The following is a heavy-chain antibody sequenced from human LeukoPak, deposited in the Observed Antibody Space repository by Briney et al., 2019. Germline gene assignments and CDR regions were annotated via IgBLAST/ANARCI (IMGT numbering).Heavy chain of an antibody. CDR1: GFTVSSNY. Sequence: GGSLRLSCAASGFTVSSNYMSWVRQAPGKGLEGVSAISGSGGSTYYADSVKGRFTIYRDNSKNTLYPQMNSLIAEDKAVYYCAKALIRVRRAFDIWGQRTMVTVPS. D-gene: IGHD3-22*01. V-gene: IGHV3-23*01. CDR3: AKALIRVRRAFDI. CDR2: ISGSGGST. J-gene: IGHJ3*02.